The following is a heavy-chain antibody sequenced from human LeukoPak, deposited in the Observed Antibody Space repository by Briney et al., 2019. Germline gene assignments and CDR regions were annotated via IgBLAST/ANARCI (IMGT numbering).Heavy chain of an antibody. CDR2: ISGSSVTI. D-gene: IGHD6-13*01. J-gene: IGHJ4*02. Sequence: GGSLRLSCAASGFTFSSYSMNWVRQAPGKGLEWVSYISGSSVTIYYAGSVKGRFTISRDNAKNSLYLQMNNLRAEDTAVYYCAIENLGYFDSWGQGTLVTVSS. V-gene: IGHV3-48*01. CDR1: GFTFSSYS. CDR3: AIENLGYFDS.